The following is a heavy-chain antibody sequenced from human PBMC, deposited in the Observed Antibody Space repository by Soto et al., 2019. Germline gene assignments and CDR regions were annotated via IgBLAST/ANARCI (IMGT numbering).Heavy chain of an antibody. V-gene: IGHV1-3*01. Sequence: QVQLVQSGAEVKKPGASVKVSCKASGYTFTSYATHWVRXXXGQRLEWMGWINAGNGNTKYSQKFQGRVTITRDTSXSXXXXXLXXXRXEDTAVYYCARDVGALDYWGQGTLVTVSS. CDR1: GYTFTSYA. CDR3: ARDVGALDY. J-gene: IGHJ4*02. D-gene: IGHD2-15*01. CDR2: INAGNGNT.